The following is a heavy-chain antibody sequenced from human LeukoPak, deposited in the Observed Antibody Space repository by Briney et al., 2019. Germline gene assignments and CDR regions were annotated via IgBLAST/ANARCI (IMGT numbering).Heavy chain of an antibody. V-gene: IGHV1-2*02. CDR1: GYVFTDYY. D-gene: IGHD6-19*01. Sequence: ASVKVSCKASGYVFTDYYIHWVRQAPGQGLEWMGWINPYSGGTNYAQKFRGRATMTRDTSISTAYLELSRLRSDDTAVYYCARSGVQWLVSPPGNWFDPWGQGTLVTVSS. CDR3: ARSGVQWLVSPPGNWFDP. CDR2: INPYSGGT. J-gene: IGHJ5*02.